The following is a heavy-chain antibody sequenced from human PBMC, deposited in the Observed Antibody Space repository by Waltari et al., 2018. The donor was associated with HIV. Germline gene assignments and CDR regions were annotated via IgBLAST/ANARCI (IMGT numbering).Heavy chain of an antibody. CDR2: INPNSGGT. CDR1: GYTFTAYY. D-gene: IGHD3-22*01. CDR3: ARDYYDSSGHDY. Sequence: QVQLVQSGAEVKKPGASVKVSCKVSGYTFTAYYMHWVRQAPGQGLEWMGRINPNSGGTNYAQKFQGRVTMTRDTSISTAYMELSRLRSDDTAVYYCARDYYDSSGHDYWGQGTLVTVSS. J-gene: IGHJ4*02. V-gene: IGHV1-2*06.